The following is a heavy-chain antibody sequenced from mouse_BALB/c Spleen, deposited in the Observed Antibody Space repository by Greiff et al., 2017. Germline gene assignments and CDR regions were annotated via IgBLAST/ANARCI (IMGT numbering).Heavy chain of an antibody. CDR2: ISSGGST. V-gene: IGHV5-6-5*01. CDR1: GFTFSSYA. Sequence: EVHLVESGGGLVKPGGSLKLSCAASGFTFSSYAMSWVRQTPEKRLEWVASISSGGSTYYPDSVKGRFTISRDNARNILYLQMSSLRSEDTAMYYCARGGETTATEYFDYWGQGTTLTVSS. D-gene: IGHD1-2*01. J-gene: IGHJ2*01. CDR3: ARGGETTATEYFDY.